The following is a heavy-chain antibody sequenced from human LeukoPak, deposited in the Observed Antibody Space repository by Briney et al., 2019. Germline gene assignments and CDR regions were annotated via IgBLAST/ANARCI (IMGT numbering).Heavy chain of an antibody. J-gene: IGHJ4*02. V-gene: IGHV5-51*01. CDR2: IYPGNSDT. CDR3: VCDRGNFDSFDF. CDR1: GYTFTTYW. D-gene: IGHD1-7*01. Sequence: GESLKISCKSSGYTFTTYWIGWVRQMPGKGLEWMGLIYPGNSDTRYSPSFHGQVTISADKSISTAYLQWSSLKASDTAVYYCVCDRGNFDSFDFWGQGTLVTVSS.